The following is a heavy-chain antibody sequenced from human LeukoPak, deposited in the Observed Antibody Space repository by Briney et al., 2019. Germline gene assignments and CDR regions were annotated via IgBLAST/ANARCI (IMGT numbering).Heavy chain of an antibody. CDR2: INPNSGGT. CDR1: GYTFTGYY. CDR3: ARDIVLMVYAIYSWFDP. D-gene: IGHD2-8*01. Sequence: ASVKVSCKASGYTFTGYYMHWVRQAPGQGLEWMGWINPNSGGTNYAQKFQGRVTMTRDTSISTAYMELSGLRSDDTAVYYCARDIVLMVYAIYSWFDPWGQGTLVTVSS. V-gene: IGHV1-2*02. J-gene: IGHJ5*02.